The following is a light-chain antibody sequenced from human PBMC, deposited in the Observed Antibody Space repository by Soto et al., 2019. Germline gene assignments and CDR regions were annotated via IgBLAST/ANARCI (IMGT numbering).Light chain of an antibody. J-gene: IGKJ1*01. V-gene: IGKV3-20*01. CDR2: GAS. CDR3: QQYGTPRT. Sequence: ETVMPQSQCTWSLPPGERATLSCGASQSVSSSYSAWYQQPPRHAPRLLIYGASSRATGIPDSLSGSASGTDFPLTISRMPPEDSAVYYCQQYGTPRTFGQGTKVDIK. CDR1: QSVSSSY.